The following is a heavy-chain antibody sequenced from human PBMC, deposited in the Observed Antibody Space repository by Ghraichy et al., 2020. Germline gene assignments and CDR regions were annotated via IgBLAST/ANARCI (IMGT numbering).Heavy chain of an antibody. V-gene: IGHV4-4*02. CDR3: ARQVAGSSAPFDY. J-gene: IGHJ4*02. CDR2: IYHSGST. D-gene: IGHD6-13*01. Sequence: GSLRLTCAVSGGSISSSNWWSWVRQPPGKGLEWIGEIYHSGSTNYNPSLKSRVTISVDKSKNQFSLKLSSVTAADTAVYYCARQVAGSSAPFDYWGQGTLVTVSS. CDR1: GGSISSSNW.